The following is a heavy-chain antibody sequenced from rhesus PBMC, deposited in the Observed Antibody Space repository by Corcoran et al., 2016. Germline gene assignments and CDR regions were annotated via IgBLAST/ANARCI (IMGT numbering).Heavy chain of an antibody. D-gene: IGHD6-25*01. CDR1: GGSVSGYSY. V-gene: IGHV4-73*01. CDR2: IYGRGSPT. J-gene: IGHJ5-1*01. CDR3: ASELAAAFRGRFDV. Sequence: QVKLQQWGEGLVKPSETLSLTCAVYGGSVSGYSYWSWIRQAPGKGLEWIGYIYGRGSPTNYNPSLKSRVTLSVDTSKNQLSLKLSSVTAADTAVYYWASELAAAFRGRFDVWGPGVLVTVSS.